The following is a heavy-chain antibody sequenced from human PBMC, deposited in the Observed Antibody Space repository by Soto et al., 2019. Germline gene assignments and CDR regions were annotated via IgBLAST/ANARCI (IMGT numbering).Heavy chain of an antibody. J-gene: IGHJ6*02. CDR1: GGSLSGYY. Sequence: SETLSLTCAVYGGSLSGYYWTWIRQPPGTGLEWIGEINHSGSTNYNPSLKSRVTISVDTSKNQFSLKLSSVTAADTAVYYCARHSTAAKNYYYGMDVWGQGTTVT. D-gene: IGHD2-2*01. CDR3: ARHSTAAKNYYYGMDV. V-gene: IGHV4-34*01. CDR2: INHSGST.